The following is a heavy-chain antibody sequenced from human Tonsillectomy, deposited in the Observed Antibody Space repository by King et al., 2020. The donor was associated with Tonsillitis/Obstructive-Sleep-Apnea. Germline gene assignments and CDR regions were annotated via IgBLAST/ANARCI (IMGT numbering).Heavy chain of an antibody. CDR3: ARGRSTHLYYFSYHLDV. J-gene: IGHJ6*03. CDR2: ISHSGNT. D-gene: IGHD5/OR15-5a*01. Sequence: HVQLQQWGAGLLKPSETLSLTCAVYGGSFSGYYWSWIRQPPGKGLEWIGEISHSGNTNYNPSLKSRVTISVDTSKNQFSLKVNSVTAADTAVYYCARGRSTHLYYFSYHLDVWGKGTTVTVSS. V-gene: IGHV4-34*01. CDR1: GGSFSGYY.